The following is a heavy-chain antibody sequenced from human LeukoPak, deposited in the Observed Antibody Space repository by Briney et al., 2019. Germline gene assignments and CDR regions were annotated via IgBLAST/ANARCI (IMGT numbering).Heavy chain of an antibody. V-gene: IGHV3-74*01. CDR2: IETDGRST. Sequence: PGGSLRLTCEASGFTFRSYWMHWVRQAPGKGLMWVSRIETDGRSTNYADSVKGRFTISRDNARNTVYLQMNSLRADDTAVYYCARDPSSWNGFFDSWGQGTLVTVSS. CDR1: GFTFRSYW. CDR3: ARDPSSWNGFFDS. J-gene: IGHJ4*02. D-gene: IGHD6-13*01.